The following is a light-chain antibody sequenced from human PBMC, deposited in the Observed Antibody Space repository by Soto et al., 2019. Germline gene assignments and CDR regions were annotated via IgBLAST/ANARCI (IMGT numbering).Light chain of an antibody. Sequence: EIVMTQSPATLSVSPGERFALSFMATQTIGNKLAWYLQRPGQAPRLLMYGASTRATDIPARFSGSGSGTEFTLTITGLQSEDFAVYYCQQYNGWPWTFGLGTKVDIK. CDR1: QTIGNK. CDR2: GAS. V-gene: IGKV3-15*01. J-gene: IGKJ1*01. CDR3: QQYNGWPWT.